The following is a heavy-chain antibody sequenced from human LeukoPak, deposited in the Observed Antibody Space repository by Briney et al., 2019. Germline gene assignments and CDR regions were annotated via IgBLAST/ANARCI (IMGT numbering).Heavy chain of an antibody. Sequence: ASVKVSCKASGYTFSGNFMHWVRQAPGQGLEWMGWINPYNGDTNYAQKFQGRVTLTRDTSIGTAYMELRSLTSDDTAVYYCARTRGSHISMAYLDYWGQGTLVTVSS. D-gene: IGHD2/OR15-2a*01. J-gene: IGHJ4*02. V-gene: IGHV1-2*02. CDR1: GYTFSGNF. CDR3: ARTRGSHISMAYLDY. CDR2: INPYNGDT.